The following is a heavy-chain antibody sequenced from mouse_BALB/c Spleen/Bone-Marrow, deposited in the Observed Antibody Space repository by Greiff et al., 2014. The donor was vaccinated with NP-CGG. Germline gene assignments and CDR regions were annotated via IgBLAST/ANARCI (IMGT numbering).Heavy chain of an antibody. CDR3: AIYYYGSSGFAY. CDR1: GFNIKDTY. Sequence: VQLKESGAELVKPGASVKLSCTASGFNIKDTYMHWVKQRPEQGLEWIGRIDPANGNPKYDPKFQGKATITADTSSNTAYLQLSSLTSEDTAVYYGAIYYYGSSGFAYWGQGTLVTVSA. J-gene: IGHJ3*01. D-gene: IGHD1-1*01. CDR2: IDPANGNP. V-gene: IGHV14-3*02.